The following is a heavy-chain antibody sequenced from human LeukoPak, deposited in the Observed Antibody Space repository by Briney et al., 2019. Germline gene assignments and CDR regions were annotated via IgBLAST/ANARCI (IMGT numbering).Heavy chain of an antibody. CDR3: TTDPYWLSFDY. CDR1: RFSFSTFP. CDR2: ISAGGETT. D-gene: IGHD3-9*01. V-gene: IGHV3-23*01. J-gene: IGHJ4*02. Sequence: PGGSLRLSCAASRFSFSTFPMGWVRQAPGKGLEWVSGISAGGETTFYADSVRGRLTISRDNSKNTLYLQMNSLKTEDTAVYCCTTDPYWLSFDYWGLGTLVTVSS.